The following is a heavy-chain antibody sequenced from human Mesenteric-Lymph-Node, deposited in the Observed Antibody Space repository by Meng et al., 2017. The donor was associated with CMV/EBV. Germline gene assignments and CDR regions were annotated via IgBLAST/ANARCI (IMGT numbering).Heavy chain of an antibody. CDR3: ARGGPHQSGFDF. CDR2: IYYSGSS. V-gene: IGHV4-39*07. Sequence: SETLSLTCTVSGGSITSSSYYWDWIRQPPGKGLEWIGSIYYSGSSYYNPSLKSRVTISVDTTKNQFSLNLNSVTAADTAVYYCARGGPHQSGFDFWGQGTLVTVSS. D-gene: IGHD3-10*01. J-gene: IGHJ4*02. CDR1: GGSITSSSYY.